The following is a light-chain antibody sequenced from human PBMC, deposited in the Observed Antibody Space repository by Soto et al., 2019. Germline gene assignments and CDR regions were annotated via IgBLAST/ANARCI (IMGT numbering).Light chain of an antibody. J-gene: IGLJ7*01. Sequence: QSVLTQSPSASASLGASVKLTCTLSSGHSNYAIAWHQQQPEKGPRYLMKVNSGGSHIKGDGIPDRFSGSSSGAERYLFISSLQSEDEADYYCQTWGTGSAIVVFGGGTQ. V-gene: IGLV4-69*01. CDR3: QTWGTGSAIVV. CDR1: SGHSNYA. CDR2: VNSGGSH.